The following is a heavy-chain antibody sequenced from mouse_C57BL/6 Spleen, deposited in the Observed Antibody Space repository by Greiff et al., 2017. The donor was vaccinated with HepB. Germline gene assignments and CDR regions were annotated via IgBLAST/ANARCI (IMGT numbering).Heavy chain of an antibody. Sequence: EVKLQESGPGLVKPSQSLSLTCSVTGYSITSGYYWNWIRQFPGNKLEWMGYISYDGSNNYNPSLKNRISITRDTSKNQFFLKLNSVTTEDTATYYCASAYYYGSSYGPFDYWGQGTTLTVSS. CDR1: GYSITSGYY. CDR2: ISYDGSN. CDR3: ASAYYYGSSYGPFDY. D-gene: IGHD1-1*01. J-gene: IGHJ2*01. V-gene: IGHV3-6*01.